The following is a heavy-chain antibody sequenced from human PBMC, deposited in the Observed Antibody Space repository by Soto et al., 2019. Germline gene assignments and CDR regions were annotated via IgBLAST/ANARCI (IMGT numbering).Heavy chain of an antibody. D-gene: IGHD2-2*01. CDR1: GFTFSSYS. J-gene: IGHJ5*02. Sequence: GGSLRLSCAASGFTFSSYSMNWVRQAPGKGLEWVSSISSSSSYIYYADSVKGRFTISRDNAKNSLYLQMNSLRAEDTAVYYCARALGVVPAPSWFDPWGQGTLVTVSS. CDR3: ARALGVVPAPSWFDP. V-gene: IGHV3-21*01. CDR2: ISSSSSYI.